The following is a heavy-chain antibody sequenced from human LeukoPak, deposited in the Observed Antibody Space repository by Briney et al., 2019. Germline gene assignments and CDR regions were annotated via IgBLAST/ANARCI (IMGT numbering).Heavy chain of an antibody. J-gene: IGHJ4*02. CDR1: GYTFTSYD. D-gene: IGHD3-3*01. CDR2: MNPNSGNT. Sequence: ASVKVSCKASGYTFTSYDINWVRQATGQGLEWMGWMNPNSGNTGYAQKFQGRVTMTRNTSISTAYMELSSLRSEDTAVYYCGRTNPRITIFGVVIDAPGAHDYWGQGTLVTVSS. V-gene: IGHV1-8*01. CDR3: GRTNPRITIFGVVIDAPGAHDY.